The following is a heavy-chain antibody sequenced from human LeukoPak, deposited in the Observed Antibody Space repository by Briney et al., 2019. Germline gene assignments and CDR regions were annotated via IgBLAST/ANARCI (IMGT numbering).Heavy chain of an antibody. D-gene: IGHD5-12*01. CDR2: IYYSGST. CDR3: ARQRGSYGGYDHDAFNI. Sequence: SETLSLTCAVSGGSISTYYWSWIRQPPGKGLEWIGYIYYSGSTNYKPSLKSRVSISVDTAKNRFSLKLSSVTAADTAVHYCARQRGSYGGYDHDAFNIWGQGTMVTVSS. J-gene: IGHJ3*02. V-gene: IGHV4-59*08. CDR1: GGSISTYY.